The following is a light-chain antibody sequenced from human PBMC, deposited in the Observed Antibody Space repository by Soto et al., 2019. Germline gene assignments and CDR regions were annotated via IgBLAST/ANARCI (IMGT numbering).Light chain of an antibody. CDR2: EAS. CDR1: QSVSSY. V-gene: IGKV3-11*01. Sequence: EIVLPQSPGTLSLPPGERATLSFRASQSVSSYVAWYQQKPGQAPRLLIDEASNRATSIPARCSGSGAGTDCTRTISSLAPEDFAVYYGQQRSNWPITVGQGTRLEIK. CDR3: QQRSNWPIT. J-gene: IGKJ5*01.